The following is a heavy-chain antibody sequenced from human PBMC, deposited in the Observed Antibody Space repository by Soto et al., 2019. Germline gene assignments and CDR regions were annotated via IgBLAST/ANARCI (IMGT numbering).Heavy chain of an antibody. J-gene: IGHJ4*02. Sequence: QVQLVESGGGVVQPGRSLRLSCAASGFTFSSYAMHWVRQAPGKGLEWVAVISYDGSNKYYADSVKGRFAISRDNSKNTLYLQMNSLRAEDTAVYYCARAPSGSYSATGYRGQGTLVTVSS. CDR1: GFTFSSYA. CDR2: ISYDGSNK. V-gene: IGHV3-30*09. CDR3: ARAPSGSYSATGY. D-gene: IGHD1-26*01.